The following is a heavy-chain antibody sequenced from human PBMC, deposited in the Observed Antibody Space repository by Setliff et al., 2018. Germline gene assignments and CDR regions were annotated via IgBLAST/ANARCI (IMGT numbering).Heavy chain of an antibody. D-gene: IGHD5-18*01. CDR3: AFRRGYIYGLDN. V-gene: IGHV1-69-2*01. CDR1: GYTFTDDY. CDR2: IDPEDGKT. Sequence: ASVKVSCKASGYTFTDDYMYWVKQAPGKGLERMGRIDPEDGKTVYAEKFQGRVIISADTSIDTVYLEIDSLRSEDTAVYYCAFRRGYIYGLDNWGRGTLVTVSS. J-gene: IGHJ4*02.